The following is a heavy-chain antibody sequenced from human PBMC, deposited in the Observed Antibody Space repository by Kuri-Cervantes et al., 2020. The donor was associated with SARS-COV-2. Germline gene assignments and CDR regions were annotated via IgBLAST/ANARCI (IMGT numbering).Heavy chain of an antibody. D-gene: IGHD3-10*01. CDR3: ARTITMVRGVTPDWYFDL. V-gene: IGHV1-69*04. J-gene: IGHJ2*01. CDR1: GDTFSSYA. CDR2: IIPILGIA. Sequence: SVKVSCKASGDTFSSYAISWVRQAPGQGLEWMGRIIPILGIANYAQKFQGRVTITADKSTSTAHMELSSLRSEDTAVYYCARTITMVRGVTPDWYFDLWGRGTLVTVSS.